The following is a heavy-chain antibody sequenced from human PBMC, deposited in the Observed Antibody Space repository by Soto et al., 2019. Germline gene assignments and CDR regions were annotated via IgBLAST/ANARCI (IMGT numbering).Heavy chain of an antibody. Sequence: QVQLKQWGAGLLKPSETLSLTCAVYGGSLSGYYWSWLRRPLGKGLEWIAEINHSGSTNYNPSFKRRVTISVDAFSKQFSLRLTSVTAADAGVYFWASLSPPPYSGIQLDAVDIWGPGTMVTVSS. CDR2: INHSGST. J-gene: IGHJ3*02. CDR1: GGSLSGYY. D-gene: IGHD1-26*01. CDR3: ASLSPPPYSGIQLDAVDI. V-gene: IGHV4-34*01.